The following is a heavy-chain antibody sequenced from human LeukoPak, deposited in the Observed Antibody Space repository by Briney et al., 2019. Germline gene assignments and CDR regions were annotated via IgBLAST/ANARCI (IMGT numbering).Heavy chain of an antibody. V-gene: IGHV3-30*02. CDR3: AREGDDDSSGYYYVNAFDI. CDR1: GFTFSSNG. CDR2: IQYDGSKK. Sequence: PGGSLRLSCVASGFTFSSNGMHWVRQAPGRGLEWVTFIQYDGSKKYYADSVKGRFTISRDNSKNTLYLEMNSLRAEDTAVYYCAREGDDDSSGYYYVNAFDIWGQGTMVTVSS. D-gene: IGHD3-22*01. J-gene: IGHJ3*02.